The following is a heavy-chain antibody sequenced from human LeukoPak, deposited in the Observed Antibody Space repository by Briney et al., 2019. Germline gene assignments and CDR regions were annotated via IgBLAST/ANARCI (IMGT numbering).Heavy chain of an antibody. CDR2: IKQDGSEK. Sequence: GSLRLSCAASGFTFSSYWMSWVRQAPGKGLEWVANIKQDGSEKYYADSVRGRFTISRDNSKNTLYLQMNSLRAEDTAVYYCARDGSIPYYDSSGYYFSSSDYWGQGTLVTVSS. CDR1: GFTFSSYW. CDR3: ARDGSIPYYDSSGYYFSSSDY. V-gene: IGHV3-7*01. D-gene: IGHD3-22*01. J-gene: IGHJ4*02.